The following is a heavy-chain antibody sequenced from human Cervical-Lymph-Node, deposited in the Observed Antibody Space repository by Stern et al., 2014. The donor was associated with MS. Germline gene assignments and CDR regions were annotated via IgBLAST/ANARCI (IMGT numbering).Heavy chain of an antibody. D-gene: IGHD2-8*01. J-gene: IGHJ5*02. CDR3: AIRYCPYGVCHSWFDP. CDR1: GLSLSTYA. CDR2: INGGNGDT. Sequence: QVQLVQSGAEVKKPGASVKLSCKASGLSLSTYAFHWVRQAPGQRLEWMGWINGGNGDTKYSQNLQGRVTITRDTSASTTYMELGSLTSEDTAVYYCAIRYCPYGVCHSWFDPWGQGTLVTVSS. V-gene: IGHV1-3*01.